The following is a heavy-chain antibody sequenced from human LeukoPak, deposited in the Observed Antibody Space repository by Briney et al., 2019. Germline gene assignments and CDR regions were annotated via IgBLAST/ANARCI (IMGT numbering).Heavy chain of an antibody. V-gene: IGHV5-51*01. CDR2: IYPGDSDT. D-gene: IGHD3-22*01. CDR1: GYSFSNYW. J-gene: IGHJ4*02. Sequence: GESLKISCKGSGYSFSNYWIGWVRQMPGKGLEWMGVIYPGDSDTRYSPSFQGQVSTSADKSISTAYLQWSSLKASDTAIYYCARRGKEYYYDTSGYNWSYFFDYWGQGTLVTVSS. CDR3: ARRGKEYYYDTSGYNWSYFFDY.